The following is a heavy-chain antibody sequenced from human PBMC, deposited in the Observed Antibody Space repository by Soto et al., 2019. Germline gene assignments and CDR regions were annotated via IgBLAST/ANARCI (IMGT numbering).Heavy chain of an antibody. V-gene: IGHV3-30*18. CDR3: AKDISGSHPLDY. CDR1: GFTFSSYG. D-gene: IGHD1-26*01. J-gene: IGHJ4*02. CDR2: ISYDGSNK. Sequence: QVQLVESGGGVVQPGRSLRLSCAASGFTFSSYGMHWVRQAPGKGLEWVAVISYDGSNKYYADFVKGRFTISRDNSKNPLYLQMNSLRAEDTAVYYCAKDISGSHPLDYWGQGTLVTVSS.